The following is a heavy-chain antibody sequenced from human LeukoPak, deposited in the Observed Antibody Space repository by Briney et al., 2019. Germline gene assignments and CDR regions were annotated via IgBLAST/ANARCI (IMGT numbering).Heavy chain of an antibody. D-gene: IGHD3-22*01. J-gene: IGHJ4*02. CDR2: IYHSGSST. Sequence: PSETLSLTCTVSGGSISSYYWTWMRQAPGKGLEWIGYIYHSGSSTYYNPSLNSRLSISVDTSKNQISLKLSSVTAADTAVYYCASYYYDSSDYWGQGTLVTVSS. V-gene: IGHV4-59*01. CDR1: GGSISSYY. CDR3: ASYYYDSSDY.